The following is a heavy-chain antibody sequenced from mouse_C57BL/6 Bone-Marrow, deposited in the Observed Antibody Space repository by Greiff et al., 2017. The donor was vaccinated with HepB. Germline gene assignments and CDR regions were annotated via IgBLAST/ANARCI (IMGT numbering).Heavy chain of an antibody. Sequence: EVHLVESEGGLVQPGSSMKLSCTASGFTFSDSYMAWVRQVPEKGLEWVANINYDGSSTYYLDSLKSRFIISRDNAKNILYLQMSSLKSEDTATYYCEITTLAGYFDYWGQGTTLTVSS. V-gene: IGHV5-16*01. J-gene: IGHJ2*01. CDR1: GFTFSDSY. D-gene: IGHD1-1*01. CDR3: EITTLAGYFDY. CDR2: INYDGSST.